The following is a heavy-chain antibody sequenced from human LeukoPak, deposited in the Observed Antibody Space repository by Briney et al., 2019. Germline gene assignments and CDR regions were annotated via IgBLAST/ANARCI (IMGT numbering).Heavy chain of an antibody. CDR1: GFTFSNYD. J-gene: IGHJ4*02. CDR3: ARARGAGPGAHFDL. V-gene: IGHV3-21*04. D-gene: IGHD3-10*01. CDR2: IDTDSTYI. Sequence: GGSLRLSCAASGFTFSNYDMNWVRQSPGKGLEWVSSIDTDSTYIHYADSVKGRFTISRDNAKNSLYLQMDSLRAEDAAAYYCARARGAGPGAHFDLWGQGTLVTVSS.